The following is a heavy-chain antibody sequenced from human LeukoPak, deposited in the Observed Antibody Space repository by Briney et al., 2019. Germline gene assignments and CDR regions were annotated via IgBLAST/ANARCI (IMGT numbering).Heavy chain of an antibody. CDR3: ARGGLWFGAVRGTNYYGMDV. CDR2: ISAYNGYT. CDR1: GYTFTGYY. V-gene: IGHV1-18*04. J-gene: IGHJ6*02. D-gene: IGHD3-10*01. Sequence: ASVKVSCKAFGYTFTGYYVHWLRQAPGQGLEWMGWISAYNGYTDYAQKLQLRVTMTTDTSTSTAYMELRSLRSDDTAVYYCARGGLWFGAVRGTNYYGMDVWGQGTTVTVSS.